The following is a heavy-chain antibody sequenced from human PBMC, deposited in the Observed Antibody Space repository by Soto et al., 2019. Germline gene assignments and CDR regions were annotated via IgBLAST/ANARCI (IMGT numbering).Heavy chain of an antibody. J-gene: IGHJ3*02. Sequence: QVQQQQWGARLLKPSETLSLTCAEYGRSMSGSNWSWLRRSPVRGLEWIGEIGPTGDTNYGPSFMSRVTVSVDTSKYELSLRLTQVTAADTATYLCARNGVGFGFDIWGLGTMVSVSS. CDR1: GRSMSGSN. CDR3: ARNGVGFGFDI. D-gene: IGHD3-10*01. V-gene: IGHV4-34*02. CDR2: IGPTGDT.